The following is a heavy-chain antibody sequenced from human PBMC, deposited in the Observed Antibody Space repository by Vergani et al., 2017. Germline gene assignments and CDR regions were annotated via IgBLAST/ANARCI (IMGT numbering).Heavy chain of an antibody. D-gene: IGHD3-16*01. CDR3: AKHFRGWGIDY. Sequence: QVQLVESGGGVVQRGGSLRLSCSTSGFTLSNYYMQWIRQGPGKGLEVVAFIQFDGSNHYYADSVKGRFTLSRDFSKNTLYLQMNILRTDDTATYYCAKHFRGWGIDYWGQGTQVIVSS. J-gene: IGHJ4*02. CDR1: GFTLSNYY. V-gene: IGHV3-30*02. CDR2: IQFDGSNH.